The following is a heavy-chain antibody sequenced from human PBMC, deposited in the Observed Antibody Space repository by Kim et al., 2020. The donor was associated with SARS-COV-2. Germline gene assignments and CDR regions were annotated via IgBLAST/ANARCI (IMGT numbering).Heavy chain of an antibody. Sequence: SETLSLTCTVSGGSIISYYWSWIRQPAGKGLEWIGRIYSSGSTNYNPSLKSRVTISVDTSKNQFTLKVTSVTAADTAVYYCARDRTESVWFGELSTYFDYWGQGRLVTVSS. CDR1: GGSIISYY. D-gene: IGHD3-10*01. J-gene: IGHJ4*02. CDR3: ARDRTESVWFGELSTYFDY. CDR2: IYSSGST. V-gene: IGHV4-4*07.